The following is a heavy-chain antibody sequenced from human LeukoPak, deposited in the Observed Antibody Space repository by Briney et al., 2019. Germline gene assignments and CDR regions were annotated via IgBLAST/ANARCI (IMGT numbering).Heavy chain of an antibody. CDR1: GFTFSSYS. V-gene: IGHV3-23*01. CDR3: AKDLTTYYYDSSGYHDAFDI. D-gene: IGHD3-22*01. Sequence: GGSLRLSCAASGFTFSSYSMNWVRQAPGKGLEWVSAISGSGGSTYYADSVKGRFTISRDNSKNTLYLQMNSLRAEDTAVYYCAKDLTTYYYDSSGYHDAFDIWGQGTMVTVSS. J-gene: IGHJ3*02. CDR2: ISGSGGST.